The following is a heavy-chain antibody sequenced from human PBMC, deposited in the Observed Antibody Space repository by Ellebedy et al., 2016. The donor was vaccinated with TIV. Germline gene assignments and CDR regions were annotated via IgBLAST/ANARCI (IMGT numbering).Heavy chain of an antibody. CDR3: TAGAQGSGSHDH. Sequence: GESLKISCAASGFMFSDYVMDWVRQAPGKGLERVGRVRQNYRRYTTEYAASVEGRFIISRDDSKNSLYLEMNSLKTEDTALYYCTAGAQGSGSHDHWGQGTLVTVSS. CDR1: GFMFSDYV. D-gene: IGHD2-15*01. CDR2: VRQNYRRYTT. V-gene: IGHV3-72*01. J-gene: IGHJ4*02.